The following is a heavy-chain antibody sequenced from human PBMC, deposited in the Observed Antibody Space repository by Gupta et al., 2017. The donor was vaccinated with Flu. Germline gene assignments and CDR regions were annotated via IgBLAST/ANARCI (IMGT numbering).Heavy chain of an antibody. CDR2: FYTTSGST. CDR1: GFSVISNH. D-gene: IGHD3-10*01. J-gene: IGHJ4*02. V-gene: IGHV3-53*02. CDR3: ARVSRPSSYHGSGILGGGFDY. Sequence: EVQLVETGGGLIQPGGSLRLSCAASGFSVISNHMTWVRQAPGQGLEWVSVFYTTSGSTYYADSVKGRFSVSRDTSKNTLYLQMNSLRAEDTAVYYCARVSRPSSYHGSGILGGGFDYWGQGTLVTVSS.